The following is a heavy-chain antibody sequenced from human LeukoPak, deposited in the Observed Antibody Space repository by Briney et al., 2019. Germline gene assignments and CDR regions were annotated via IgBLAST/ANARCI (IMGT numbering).Heavy chain of an antibody. V-gene: IGHV4-39*01. D-gene: IGHD3-10*01. Sequence: SETLSLTCTVFGDSISSSSYYWGWIRQPPGKGLECIGSIYYSGSTYYNPSLKSRVTISADTSKNQFSLKLSSVTAADTAVYYCARTGGANPTWFTYYFDYWGQGTLVTVSS. CDR2: IYYSGST. CDR1: GDSISSSSYY. J-gene: IGHJ4*02. CDR3: ARTGGANPTWFTYYFDY.